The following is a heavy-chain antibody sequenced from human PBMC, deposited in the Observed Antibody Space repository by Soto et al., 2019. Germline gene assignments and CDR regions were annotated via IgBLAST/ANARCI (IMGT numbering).Heavy chain of an antibody. CDR3: TTDKGFGEYYYYYMDV. V-gene: IGHV3-15*01. Sequence: GGSLRLSCAASGFTFSNAWMSWVRQAPGKGLEWVGRIKSKTDGGTTDYAAPVTGRFTISRDDSKNTLYLQMNSLKTEDTAVYYCTTDKGFGEYYYYYMDVWGKGTTVTVSS. D-gene: IGHD3-10*01. CDR1: GFTFSNAW. CDR2: IKSKTDGGTT. J-gene: IGHJ6*03.